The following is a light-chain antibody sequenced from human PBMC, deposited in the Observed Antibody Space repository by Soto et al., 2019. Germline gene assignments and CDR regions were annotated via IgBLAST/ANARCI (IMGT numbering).Light chain of an antibody. CDR2: GAS. J-gene: IGKJ2*01. CDR3: RQYGSSPSYT. Sequence: EIVLTQSPGTLSLSPGERATLSCRASQSVSSSSYLAWYQQKPGQAPRLLIYGASSRATGIPDRFSDSGSATYFPLTISRLEPEDFAVYYCRQYGSSPSYTFGQGTKLEIK. V-gene: IGKV3-20*01. CDR1: QSVSSSSY.